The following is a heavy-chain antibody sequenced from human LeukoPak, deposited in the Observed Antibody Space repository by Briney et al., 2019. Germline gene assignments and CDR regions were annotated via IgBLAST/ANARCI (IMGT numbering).Heavy chain of an antibody. D-gene: IGHD3-16*01. CDR2: IKEDGSEK. J-gene: IGHJ4*02. CDR3: AREWGADKSAYRPFDY. CDR1: GFTFSRYW. Sequence: GGSLRLSCAASGFTFSRYWVTWVRQAPGKGLEWVANIKEDGSEKYYVDSVKGRFTISRDNAKNSLYLQMNSLRAEDTALYYCAREWGADKSAYRPFDYWGQGTLVTVSS. V-gene: IGHV3-7*01.